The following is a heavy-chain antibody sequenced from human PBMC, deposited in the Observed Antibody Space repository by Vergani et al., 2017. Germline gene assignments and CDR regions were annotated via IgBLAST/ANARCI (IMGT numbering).Heavy chain of an antibody. CDR1: GYTFTSYY. D-gene: IGHD3-3*01. V-gene: IGHV1-46*01. J-gene: IGHJ3*02. CDR3: ARVSRRITIFGVVRQRGAFDI. CDR2: INPSGGST. Sequence: QVQLVQSGAEVKKPGASVKVSCKASGYTFTSYYMHWVRQAPGQGLEWMGIINPSGGSTSYAQKFQGRVTMTRDTATSTVYMELSSLRSEDTAVYYCARVSRRITIFGVVRQRGAFDIWGQGTMVTVSS.